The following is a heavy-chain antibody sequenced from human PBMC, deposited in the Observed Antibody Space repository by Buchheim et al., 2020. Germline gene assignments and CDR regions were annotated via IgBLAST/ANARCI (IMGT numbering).Heavy chain of an antibody. V-gene: IGHV3-30*18. Sequence: QVQLVESGGGVVQPGRSLRLSCAASGFTFSSYGMHWVRQAPGKGLEWVAVISYDGSNKYYADSVKGRFTISRDNSKNTLYLKMNSLRAEDTAVYYCAKDLGTVTDVWGQGTT. J-gene: IGHJ6*02. CDR1: GFTFSSYG. D-gene: IGHD4-17*01. CDR3: AKDLGTVTDV. CDR2: ISYDGSNK.